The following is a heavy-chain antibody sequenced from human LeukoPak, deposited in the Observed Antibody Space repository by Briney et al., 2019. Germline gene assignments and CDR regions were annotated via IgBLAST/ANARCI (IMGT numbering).Heavy chain of an antibody. J-gene: IGHJ3*02. CDR3: ARHLRYYDILTGHWNAFDI. CDR1: GGSISSYY. V-gene: IGHV4-59*08. Sequence: SETLSLTCTVSGGSISSYYWSWIRQPPGKGLEWIGYIYYSGSTNYNPSLKSRVTISVDTSKNQFSLKLSSVTAADTAVYYCARHLRYYDILTGHWNAFDIWGQGTMVTVSS. D-gene: IGHD3-9*01. CDR2: IYYSGST.